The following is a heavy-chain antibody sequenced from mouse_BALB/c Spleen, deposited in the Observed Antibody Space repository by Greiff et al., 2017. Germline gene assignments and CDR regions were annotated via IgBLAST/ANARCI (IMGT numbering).Heavy chain of an antibody. CDR2: ISDGGSYT. D-gene: IGHD1-1*01. CDR1: GFTFSDYY. Sequence: EVQLVESGGGLVKPGGSLKLSCAASGFTFSDYYMYWVRQTPEKRLEWVATISDGGSYTYYPDSVKGRFTISRDNAKNNLYLQMSSLKSEDTAMYFCARGGYGSSLAWFAYWGEGGLVTVSA. V-gene: IGHV5-4*02. CDR3: ARGGYGSSLAWFAY. J-gene: IGHJ3*01.